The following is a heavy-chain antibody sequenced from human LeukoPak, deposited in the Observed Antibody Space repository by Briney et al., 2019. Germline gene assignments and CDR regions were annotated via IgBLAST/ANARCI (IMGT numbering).Heavy chain of an antibody. CDR2: IWYDGRNK. CDR1: GFTFSSYG. D-gene: IGHD6-19*01. CDR3: ARDMEQWLVQDWYFDL. Sequence: GRSLRLSCAASGFTFSSYGMHWVRHAPGKGLEWVAVIWYDGRNKYYADSVKGRFTISRDNSKNTLFLQMNILRAEDTAVYYCARDMEQWLVQDWYFDLWGRGTLVTVSS. J-gene: IGHJ2*01. V-gene: IGHV3-33*01.